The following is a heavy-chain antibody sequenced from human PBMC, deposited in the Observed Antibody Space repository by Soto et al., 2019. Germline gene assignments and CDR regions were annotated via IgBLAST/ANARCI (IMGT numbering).Heavy chain of an antibody. Sequence: PGGSLRLSCAASGFTFSSYSMNWVRQAPGKGLERVSSISSSYSNSSYRYYADSVKGRFTISRDNAKNSLYLQMNSLRAEDTAVYYCAADSRHYDFWTGYYGDFDFWGQGTLVTVSS. V-gene: IGHV3-21*01. CDR2: ISSSYSNSSYR. J-gene: IGHJ4*02. CDR3: AADSRHYDFWTGYYGDFDF. CDR1: GFTFSSYS. D-gene: IGHD3-3*01.